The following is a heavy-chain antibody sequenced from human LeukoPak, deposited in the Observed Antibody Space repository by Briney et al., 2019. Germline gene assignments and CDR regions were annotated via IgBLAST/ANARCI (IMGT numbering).Heavy chain of an antibody. CDR1: GGTFSSYA. CDR3: ACIVATGFYYYGMDV. J-gene: IGHJ6*02. Sequence: ASVKVSCKASGGTFSSYAISWVRQAPGQGLERMGGIIPIFGTANYAQKFQGRVTITADESTSTAYMELSSLRSEDTAVYYRACIVATGFYYYGMDVWGQGTTVTVSS. CDR2: IIPIFGTA. V-gene: IGHV1-69*13. D-gene: IGHD5-12*01.